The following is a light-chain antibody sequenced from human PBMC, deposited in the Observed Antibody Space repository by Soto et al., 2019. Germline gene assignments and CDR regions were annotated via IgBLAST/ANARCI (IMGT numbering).Light chain of an antibody. CDR2: GAS. J-gene: IGKJ2*01. V-gene: IGKV3-20*01. Sequence: EIVLTQSPGTLSLSPGERATLSCRAIQSVSNSNLAWYKQKPGQAPRLLIFGASSRATDIPDRFSGSGSGTDFTLTISRLEPEDFEVYYCQQYGTSPRTFGQGTKLEIK. CDR1: QSVSNSN. CDR3: QQYGTSPRT.